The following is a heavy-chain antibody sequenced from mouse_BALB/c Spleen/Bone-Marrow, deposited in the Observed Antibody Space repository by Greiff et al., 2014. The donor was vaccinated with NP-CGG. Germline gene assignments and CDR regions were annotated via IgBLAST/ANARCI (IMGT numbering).Heavy chain of an antibody. CDR1: GFTFSYFG. J-gene: IGHJ2*01. Sequence: EVHLVESGGGLVQPGGSRKLSCAASGFTFSYFGMHWVRQAPEKGLEWVAYISSGSSIFYYADTVKGRFTISRDNPKNTLFLQMPSLRSEDTAMYYCARERTGFDYWGQGTTLTVSS. CDR3: ARERTGFDY. V-gene: IGHV5-17*02. CDR2: ISSGSSIF. D-gene: IGHD4-1*01.